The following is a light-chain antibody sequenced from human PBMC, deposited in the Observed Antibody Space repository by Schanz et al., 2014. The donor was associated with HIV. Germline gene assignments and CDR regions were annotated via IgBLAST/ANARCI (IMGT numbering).Light chain of an antibody. CDR3: SSYTSSSTPYV. Sequence: QSVLTQPASVSGPPGQSITISCTGTTSDVGLYTYVSWYQQHPGKAPKLMIYEVTNRPSGVSNRFSGSKSGNTASLTISGLQAEDEAVYYCSSYTSSSTPYVFGSGTKLTVL. J-gene: IGLJ1*01. CDR1: TSDVGLYTY. CDR2: EVT. V-gene: IGLV2-14*01.